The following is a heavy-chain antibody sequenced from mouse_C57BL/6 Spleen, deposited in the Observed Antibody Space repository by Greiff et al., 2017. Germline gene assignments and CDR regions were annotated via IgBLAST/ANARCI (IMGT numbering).Heavy chain of an antibody. CDR1: GYTFTSYW. J-gene: IGHJ2*01. V-gene: IGHV1-69*01. D-gene: IGHD1-1*01. CDR3: ARGTVAYFDY. Sequence: QVQLQQSGAELVMPGASVKLSCKASGYTFTSYWMHWVKQRPGQGLEWMGNIDPSDSYTNYNQKFKGKSTLTVDKSSSTAYMQLSSLTSEDSAVYYCARGTVAYFDYWGQGTTLTVSS. CDR2: IDPSDSYT.